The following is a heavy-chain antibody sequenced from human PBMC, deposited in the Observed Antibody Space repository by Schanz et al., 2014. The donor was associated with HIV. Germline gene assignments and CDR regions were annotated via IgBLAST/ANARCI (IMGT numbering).Heavy chain of an antibody. V-gene: IGHV3-30-3*02. Sequence: WVRQAPGKGLEWVAVISYDGTKKHYADSVKGRFTISRDNSKNSLSLLITSLRADDAAVYYCAKDRNYYESKYRGKGNYYYYYGMDVWGQGTTVTVSS. CDR2: ISYDGTKK. CDR3: AKDRNYYESKYRGKGNYYYYYGMDV. J-gene: IGHJ6*02. D-gene: IGHD3-22*01.